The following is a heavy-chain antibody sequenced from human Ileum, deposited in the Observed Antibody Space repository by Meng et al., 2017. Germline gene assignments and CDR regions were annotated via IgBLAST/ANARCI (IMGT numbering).Heavy chain of an antibody. CDR1: GGSISISNW. Sequence: QVQLQESGPGLVKPSGTLSLTCAVSGGSISISNWWTWVRQPPEKGLEWIGEIYHTGGTNYNPSLKRRVTISVDKSKNQFSLEVTSVTAADTAVYYCARVRCASVSCYGDSYFDYWGQGILVTVSS. CDR2: IYHTGGT. CDR3: ARVRCASVSCYGDSYFDY. J-gene: IGHJ4*02. D-gene: IGHD2-15*01. V-gene: IGHV4-4*02.